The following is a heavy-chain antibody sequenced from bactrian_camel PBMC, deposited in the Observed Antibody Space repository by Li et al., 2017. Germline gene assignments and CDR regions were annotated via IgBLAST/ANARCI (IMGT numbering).Heavy chain of an antibody. CDR2: IGSTSGTA. J-gene: IGHJ7*01. CDR1: GWSHIN. D-gene: IGHD1*01. Sequence: HVQLVESGGGSVQAGGSLTLSCVGSGWSHINIAWFRQAPGKAREGVARIGSTSGTAFIADSVKGRFTISLDKEKKAVILQMNSLKPEDTATYTCAVTFGDDCTVIRWREFGMDHWGKGTQVTVS. V-gene: IGHV3S63*01.